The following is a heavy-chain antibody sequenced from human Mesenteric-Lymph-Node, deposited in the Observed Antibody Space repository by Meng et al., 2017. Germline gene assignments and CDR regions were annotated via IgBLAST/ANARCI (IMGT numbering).Heavy chain of an antibody. V-gene: IGHV3-74*01. CDR2: VSGDGSVT. CDR3: ARVSDSLGADV. D-gene: IGHD2-15*01. CDR1: GFPFSIFW. J-gene: IGHJ6*02. Sequence: GESLKISCAASGFPFSIFWIYWMRQVPGEGLVWVSRVSGDGSVTNYADFVKARFTISRDNADNIVYLQMNSLTADDSAVYYCARVSDSLGADVWGQGNAGHRLL.